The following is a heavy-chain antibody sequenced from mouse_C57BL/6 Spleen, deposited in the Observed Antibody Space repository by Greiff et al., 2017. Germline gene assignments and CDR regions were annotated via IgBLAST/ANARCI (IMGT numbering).Heavy chain of an antibody. CDR3: ARESSDDWCFDF. D-gene: IGHD3-2*02. V-gene: IGHV1-54*01. CDR2: INPGSGGT. CDR1: GYAFTNYL. J-gene: IGHJ1*03. Sequence: VQLQQSGAELVRPGTSVKVSCKASGYAFTNYLIEWVKQRPGQGLEWIGVINPGSGGTNYNEKFKGKATLTADKSSSTAYMQLSSLTSEASAVYFWARESSDDWCFDFWGTGTTVTVSS.